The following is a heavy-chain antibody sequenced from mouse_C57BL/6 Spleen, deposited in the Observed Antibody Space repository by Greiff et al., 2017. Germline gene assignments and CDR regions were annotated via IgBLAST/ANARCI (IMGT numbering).Heavy chain of an antibody. CDR3: TRDRAYYYGSSYGFAY. Sequence: EVKLMESGEGLVKPGGSLKLSCAASGFTFSSYAMSWVRQTPEKRLEWVAYISSGGDYIYYADTVKGRFTISRDNARNTLYLQMSSLKSEDTAMYYCTRDRAYYYGSSYGFAYWGQGTLVTVSA. CDR1: GFTFSSYA. D-gene: IGHD1-1*01. V-gene: IGHV5-9-1*02. J-gene: IGHJ3*01. CDR2: ISSGGDYI.